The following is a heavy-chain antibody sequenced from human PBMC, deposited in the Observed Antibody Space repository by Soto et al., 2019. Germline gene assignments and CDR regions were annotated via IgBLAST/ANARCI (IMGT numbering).Heavy chain of an antibody. CDR3: AKAPLGYCSGGSCYEDY. Sequence: VQLLESGGGLVQPGGSLRLSCAASGFTFSSYAMSWVRQAPGKGLEWVSAISGSGGSTYYADSVKGRFTISRDNSKNTLYLQMNSLRAEDTAVYYCAKAPLGYCSGGSCYEDYWGQGTLVTVSS. J-gene: IGHJ4*02. V-gene: IGHV3-23*01. CDR2: ISGSGGST. CDR1: GFTFSSYA. D-gene: IGHD2-15*01.